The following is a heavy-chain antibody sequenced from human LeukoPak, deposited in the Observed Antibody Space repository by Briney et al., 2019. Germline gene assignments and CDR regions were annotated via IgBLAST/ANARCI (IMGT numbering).Heavy chain of an antibody. CDR2: IKQDGSEK. CDR3: ARVLSSTWFDP. CDR1: GFTVSSNY. J-gene: IGHJ5*02. V-gene: IGHV3-7*01. Sequence: PGGSLRLSCAASGFTVSSNYMSWVRQAPGKGLEWVANIKQDGSEKYYVDSVKGRFTISRDNAKNSLYLQMNSLRAEDTAVYYCARVLSSTWFDPWGQGTPVTVSS. D-gene: IGHD1-1*01.